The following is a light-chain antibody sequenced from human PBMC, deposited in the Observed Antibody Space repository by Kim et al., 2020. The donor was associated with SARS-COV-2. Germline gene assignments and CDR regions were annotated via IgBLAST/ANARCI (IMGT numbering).Light chain of an antibody. V-gene: IGKV1-39*01. Sequence: DIQLTQSPSSLSASVGDRVTLTCRASQGIGKFLNWYQQKPGKAPQLLIFAVSTLERGVPSRFGGSGSVTDFTLTIDSLQPEDFATYYCQQTYDTPRTFGQGTKVELK. CDR2: AVS. J-gene: IGKJ1*01. CDR3: QQTYDTPRT. CDR1: QGIGKF.